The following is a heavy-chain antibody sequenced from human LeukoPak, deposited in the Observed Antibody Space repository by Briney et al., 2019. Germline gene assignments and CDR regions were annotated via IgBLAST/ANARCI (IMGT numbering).Heavy chain of an antibody. Sequence: SETLSLTCTVSGGSISSGGYYWSWIRQPPGKGLEWIGYIYHSGSTYYNPSLKSRVTISVDRSKNQFSLKLSSVTAADTAVYYCARDRSSGYALDAFDIWGQGTMVTVSS. CDR1: GGSISSGGYY. CDR2: IYHSGST. J-gene: IGHJ3*02. V-gene: IGHV4-30-2*01. CDR3: ARDRSSGYALDAFDI. D-gene: IGHD5-12*01.